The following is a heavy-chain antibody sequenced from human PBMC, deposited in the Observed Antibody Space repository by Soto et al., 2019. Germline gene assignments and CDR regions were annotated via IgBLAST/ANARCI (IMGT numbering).Heavy chain of an antibody. CDR1: GGSISSSSSY. Sequence: SETLSLTCTVSGGSISSSSSYWSWIRQHPGKGLEWIGYIYYSGSTYYNPSLKSRVTISVDTSKNQFSLKLSSVTAADTAVYYCASSSPSYCSSTSCPQNYYYGMDVWGQGTTVTVSS. J-gene: IGHJ6*02. CDR2: IYYSGST. V-gene: IGHV4-31*03. D-gene: IGHD2-2*01. CDR3: ASSSPSYCSSTSCPQNYYYGMDV.